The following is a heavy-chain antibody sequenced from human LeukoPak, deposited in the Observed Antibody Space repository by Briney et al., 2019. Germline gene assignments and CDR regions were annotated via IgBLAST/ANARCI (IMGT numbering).Heavy chain of an antibody. V-gene: IGHV4-59*08. Sequence: SETLSLTCTVSGGSISSYYWSWIRQPPGKGLEWIGYIYYSGSTNYNPSLKSRVTISVDTSKNQFSLKLSSVTAADTAVYYCARQMDTAMVTRHYYYYMDVWGKATTVTVSS. CDR3: ARQMDTAMVTRHYYYYMDV. J-gene: IGHJ6*03. CDR2: IYYSGST. D-gene: IGHD5-18*01. CDR1: GGSISSYY.